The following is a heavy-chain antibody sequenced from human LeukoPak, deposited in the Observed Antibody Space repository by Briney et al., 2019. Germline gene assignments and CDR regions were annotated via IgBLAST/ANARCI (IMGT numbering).Heavy chain of an antibody. Sequence: TGGSLRLYCAASGFTFSSYGMLWVRQALSKGLEWVAFIRYDGSNKYYVDSVKGRFTISRDNSKNTLYLQMNSLRAEDTAVYYCAKTEAYDFWSGYYGHWGQGTLVTVSS. D-gene: IGHD3-3*01. CDR3: AKTEAYDFWSGYYGH. V-gene: IGHV3-30*02. J-gene: IGHJ4*02. CDR1: GFTFSSYG. CDR2: IRYDGSNK.